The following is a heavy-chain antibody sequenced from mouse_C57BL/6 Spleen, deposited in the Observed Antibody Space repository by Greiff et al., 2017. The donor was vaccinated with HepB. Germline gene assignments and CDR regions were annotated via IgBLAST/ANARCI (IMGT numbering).Heavy chain of an antibody. D-gene: IGHD2-5*01. CDR3: ARDPYSNSAWFAD. CDR1: GFTFSSYA. V-gene: IGHV5-4*01. CDR2: ISDGGSYT. Sequence: EVQLVESGGGLVKPGGSLKLSCAASGFTFSSYAMSWVRQTPEKRLEWVATISDGGSYTYYPDNVKGRFTISRDNAKNNLYLQMSHLKSEDTAMYYCARDPYSNSAWFADWGEGTLVTVSA. J-gene: IGHJ3*01.